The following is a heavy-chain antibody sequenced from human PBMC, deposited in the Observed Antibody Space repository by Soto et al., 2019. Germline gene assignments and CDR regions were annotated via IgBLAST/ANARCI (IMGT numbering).Heavy chain of an antibody. J-gene: IGHJ6*02. D-gene: IGHD6-13*01. CDR2: IYPGDSDT. Sequence: GESLKISCQGSGYSFTNYWIAWVRQMPGKGLEYMGIIYPGDSDTRYSPSFQGQVTISVDKSISTAYLQWSSLKASDTAMFYCAKAVNSGWFYYGMDVWGQGTTVTSP. CDR1: GYSFTNYW. V-gene: IGHV5-51*01. CDR3: AKAVNSGWFYYGMDV.